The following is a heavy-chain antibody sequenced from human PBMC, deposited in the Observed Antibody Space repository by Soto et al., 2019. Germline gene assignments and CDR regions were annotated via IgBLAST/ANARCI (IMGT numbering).Heavy chain of an antibody. CDR1: GFSLSNARMG. CDR3: ARTLYDDSSGYSHDY. J-gene: IGHJ4*02. D-gene: IGHD3-22*01. V-gene: IGHV2-26*01. CDR2: IFSNDEK. Sequence: QVTLKESGPVLVKPTETLTLTCTVSGFSLSNARMGVSWIRQPPGKALEWLAHIFSNDEKSYSTSLKSRLTISQDTSKGQVVLTLTNTDPVDTPTYSCARTLYDDSSGYSHDYWGQATLVTVSS.